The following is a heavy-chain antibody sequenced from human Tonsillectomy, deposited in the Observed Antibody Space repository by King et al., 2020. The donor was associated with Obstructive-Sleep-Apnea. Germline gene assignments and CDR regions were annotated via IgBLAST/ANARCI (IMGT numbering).Heavy chain of an antibody. CDR1: GFTFSSYA. J-gene: IGHJ4*02. V-gene: IGHV3-30*04. D-gene: IGHD3-22*01. Sequence: QLVQSGGGVVQPGRSLRLSCAASGFTFSSYAMHWVRQAPGKGLEWVAVISYDGSNKYYADSVKGRFTISRDNSKNTLYLQMNSLRAEDTAVYYCARDGPDITMLVGTERYYFDYWGQGTLVTVSS. CDR2: ISYDGSNK. CDR3: ARDGPDITMLVGTERYYFDY.